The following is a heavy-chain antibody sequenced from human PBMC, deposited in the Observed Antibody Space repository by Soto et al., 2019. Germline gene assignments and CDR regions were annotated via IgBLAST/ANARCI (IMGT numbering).Heavy chain of an antibody. J-gene: IGHJ1*01. CDR2: INPNSGGT. D-gene: IGHD3-10*01. V-gene: IGHV1-2*02. Sequence: ASVKVSCKASGYTFTGYYMHWVRQAPGQGXEWMGWINPNSGGTNYAQKFQGRVTMTRDTSISTAYMELSRLRSDDTAVYYCARGLVPLWFGELSPPAEYFQHWGQGTLVTVSS. CDR1: GYTFTGYY. CDR3: ARGLVPLWFGELSPPAEYFQH.